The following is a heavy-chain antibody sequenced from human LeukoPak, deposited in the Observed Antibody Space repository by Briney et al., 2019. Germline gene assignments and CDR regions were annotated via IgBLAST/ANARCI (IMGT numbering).Heavy chain of an antibody. CDR3: ARDGEMATIYFDY. D-gene: IGHD5-24*01. CDR1: GGSFSSYA. V-gene: IGHV1-69*04. J-gene: IGHJ4*02. Sequence: SVKVSCKASGGSFSSYAISWVRQAPGQGLEWMGTIIPIVGIANYAQKFQGRVTITADKSTSTAYMELSSLRSEDTAVYYCARDGEMATIYFDYWSQGTLVTVSS. CDR2: IIPIVGIA.